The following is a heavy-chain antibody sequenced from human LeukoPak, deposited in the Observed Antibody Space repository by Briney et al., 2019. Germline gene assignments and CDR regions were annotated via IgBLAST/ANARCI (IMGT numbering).Heavy chain of an antibody. CDR1: GYTFTSYG. V-gene: IGHV1-18*01. Sequence: ASVKVSCKASGYTFTSYGISWVRQAPGQGLEWMGWISAYNGNTNYAQKLQGRVTMTTDTSTSTAYMELRSLRSDDTAVYYCAREADPYYYDSSGYPRSFDPWGQGTLVTVSS. D-gene: IGHD3-22*01. CDR3: AREADPYYYDSSGYPRSFDP. J-gene: IGHJ5*02. CDR2: ISAYNGNT.